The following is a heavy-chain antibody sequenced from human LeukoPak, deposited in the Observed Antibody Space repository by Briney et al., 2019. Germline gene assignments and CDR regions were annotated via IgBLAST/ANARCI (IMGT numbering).Heavy chain of an antibody. D-gene: IGHD2-2*01. CDR1: GGSISSYY. CDR3: ARWSGYALD. V-gene: IGHV4-59*01. CDR2: IYYSGTT. J-gene: IGHJ4*02. Sequence: PSETLSLTCTVSGGSISSYYWSWIRQPPGKGLEWIGYIYYSGTTNYNTSHNSRVPIGIDTSKNQFSLKLSSVTAADTAVYYCARWSGYALDWGQGTLVTVSS.